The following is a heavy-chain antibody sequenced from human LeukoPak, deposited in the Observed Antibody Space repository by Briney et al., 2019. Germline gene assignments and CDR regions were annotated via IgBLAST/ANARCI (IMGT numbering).Heavy chain of an antibody. CDR3: ARHCSGGTCPLSFDAFDI. V-gene: IGHV4-59*08. Sequence: LETLSLTCTVSGGSISSFYWSWIRQPPGKGLEWIGYIYNSESTNYNPPLKCGVTISVDTSKNQFSLMLTSVTASDTAMYYCARHCSGGTCPLSFDAFDIWGQGTMVTVSS. J-gene: IGHJ3*02. CDR1: GGSISSFY. CDR2: IYNSEST. D-gene: IGHD2-15*01.